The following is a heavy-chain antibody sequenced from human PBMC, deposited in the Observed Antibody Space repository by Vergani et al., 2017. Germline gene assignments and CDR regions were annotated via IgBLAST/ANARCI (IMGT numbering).Heavy chain of an antibody. Sequence: EVQLLESGGGLVQPGGSLRLSCAASGFTFSSYAMSWVRQAPGKGLEWVSAISGSGGSTYYADSVKGRFTISRDNSKNTLYLQMNSLRAEDTAVYYCATQGYCSSTSCYESDSSSWYWNYWGQGTLVTVSS. CDR2: ISGSGGST. V-gene: IGHV3-23*01. CDR3: ATQGYCSSTSCYESDSSSWYWNY. CDR1: GFTFSSYA. J-gene: IGHJ4*02. D-gene: IGHD2-2*01.